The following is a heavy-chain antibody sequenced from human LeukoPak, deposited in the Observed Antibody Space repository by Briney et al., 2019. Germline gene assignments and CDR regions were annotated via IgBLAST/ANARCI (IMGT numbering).Heavy chain of an antibody. CDR2: IHYSGST. V-gene: IGHV4-59*01. CDR3: ARVPNYGGNSKHYFDY. J-gene: IGHJ4*02. Sequence: SETLSLTCTVSGGSISSYYWSWIRQPPGKGLEWIGYIHYSGSTNFNPSLKSRVTISVDTSKNQFPLKLSSVTAADTAVYYCARVPNYGGNSKHYFDYWGQGTLVTVSS. CDR1: GGSISSYY. D-gene: IGHD4-23*01.